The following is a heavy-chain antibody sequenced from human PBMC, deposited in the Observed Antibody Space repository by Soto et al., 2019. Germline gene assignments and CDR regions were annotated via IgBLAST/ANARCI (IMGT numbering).Heavy chain of an antibody. J-gene: IGHJ3*02. CDR2: IRSKANSYAT. V-gene: IGHV3-73*01. D-gene: IGHD6-6*01. CDR3: TRGSIAAHPADYAFDI. CDR1: GFTFSGSA. Sequence: GGSLTLSCAASGFTFSGSAMHWVRQASGKGLEWVGRIRSKANSYATAYAASVKGRFTISRDDSKNTAYLQMNSLKTEDTAVYYCTRGSIAAHPADYAFDIWGQGTMVTVSS.